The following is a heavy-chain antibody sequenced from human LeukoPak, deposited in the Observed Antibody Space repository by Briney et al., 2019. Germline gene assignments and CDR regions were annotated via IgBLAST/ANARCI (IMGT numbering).Heavy chain of an antibody. J-gene: IGHJ4*02. CDR1: GGSISSGDYY. Sequence: NPSQTLSLTCTVSGGSISSGDYYWSWIRQPPGKGLEWIGEINHSGSTNYNPSLKSRVTISVDTSKNQFSLKLSSVTAADTAVYYCATRYSSGWYRGVFFDYWGQGTLVTVSS. D-gene: IGHD6-19*01. V-gene: IGHV4-30-4*01. CDR2: INHSGST. CDR3: ATRYSSGWYRGVFFDY.